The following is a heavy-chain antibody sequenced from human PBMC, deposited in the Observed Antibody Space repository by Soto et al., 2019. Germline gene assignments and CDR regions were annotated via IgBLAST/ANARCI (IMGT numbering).Heavy chain of an antibody. Sequence: PGESLKISCKGSGYRFTNYWIGWVRQMPGKGLEWMGIIYPGDSDTRYSPSFQGQVTISADKSISTAYLQWSSLKASDTAMYYCARRLGYCSSTSCSHYMDVWGKGTTVT. J-gene: IGHJ6*03. CDR1: GYRFTNYW. CDR3: ARRLGYCSSTSCSHYMDV. CDR2: IYPGDSDT. V-gene: IGHV5-51*01. D-gene: IGHD2-2*01.